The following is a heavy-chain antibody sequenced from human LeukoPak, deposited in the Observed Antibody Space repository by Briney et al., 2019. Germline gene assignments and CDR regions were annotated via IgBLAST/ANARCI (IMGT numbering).Heavy chain of an antibody. CDR1: GGSVSSSSYY. CDR3: ARGKARYGSGSYHPQDRHFFDY. J-gene: IGHJ4*02. D-gene: IGHD3-10*01. CDR2: IYYSGST. V-gene: IGHV4-39*07. Sequence: SETLSLTCTVSGGSVSSSSYYWGWIRQPPGKGLEWIGSIYYSGSTYYNPSLKSRVTISVDTSKNQFSLKLSSVTAADTAVYYCARGKARYGSGSYHPQDRHFFDYWGQGTLVTVSS.